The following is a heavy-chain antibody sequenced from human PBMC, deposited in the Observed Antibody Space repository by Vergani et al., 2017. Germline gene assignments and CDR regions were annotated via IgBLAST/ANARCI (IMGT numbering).Heavy chain of an antibody. CDR2: INHSGST. V-gene: IGHV4-34*01. CDR1: GGSFCGYY. Sequence: QVQLQQWGAGLLKPSETLSLTCAVYGGSFCGYYWSWIRQPPGKGLEWIGEINHSGSTNYNPSLNSRVTMSVDTSKNQFSLKLRSVTAADTAVYFCARVMYRDEASTGYRLEGMDIWGQGTTVTISS. CDR3: ARVMYRDEASTGYRLEGMDI. J-gene: IGHJ6*02. D-gene: IGHD3-9*01.